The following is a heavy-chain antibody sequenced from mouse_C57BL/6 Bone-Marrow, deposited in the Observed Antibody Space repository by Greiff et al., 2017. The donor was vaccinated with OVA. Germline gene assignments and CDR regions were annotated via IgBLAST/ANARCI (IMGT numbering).Heavy chain of an antibody. CDR3: ARGDYYGSSFAWFAY. Sequence: QVQLQQPGAELVRPGTSVKLSCKASGYTFTSYWMHWVKQRPGQGLEWIGVIDPSDSYTNYNQKFKGKATLTVDTSSSTAYMQLSSLTSDDSAVYYCARGDYYGSSFAWFAYWGQGTLVTVSA. J-gene: IGHJ3*01. CDR2: IDPSDSYT. D-gene: IGHD1-1*01. V-gene: IGHV1-59*01. CDR1: GYTFTSYW.